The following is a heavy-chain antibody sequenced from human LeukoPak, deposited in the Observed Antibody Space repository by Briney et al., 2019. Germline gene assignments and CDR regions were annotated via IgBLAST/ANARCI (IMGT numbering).Heavy chain of an antibody. D-gene: IGHD3-3*01. CDR3: APSVLSSFDY. J-gene: IGHJ4*02. CDR1: GFTFSSYP. V-gene: IGHV3-23*01. Sequence: GGSLRLSCAASGFTFSSYPMTWVRHAPGKGLEWVSSISARGDDIYYGDSVKGRVTISRDNSKNTLYLQVNSLRAEDTAVYYCAPSVLSSFDYWGQGTLVTVSS. CDR2: ISARGDDI.